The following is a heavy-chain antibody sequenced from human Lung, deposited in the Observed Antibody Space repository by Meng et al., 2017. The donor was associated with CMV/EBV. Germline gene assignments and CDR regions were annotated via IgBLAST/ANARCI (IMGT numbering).Heavy chain of an antibody. D-gene: IGHD3-3*01. Sequence: TISRNYMGWVRQYPGKGLEWVSVIYSGGSTYYADSVKGRFTISRDNSKNTLYLQMNSLRAEDTAVYYCARGKYDFWSGYYPAPWFDPWGQGTLVTVSS. CDR2: IYSGGST. CDR3: ARGKYDFWSGYYPAPWFDP. V-gene: IGHV3-53*01. J-gene: IGHJ5*02. CDR1: TISRNY.